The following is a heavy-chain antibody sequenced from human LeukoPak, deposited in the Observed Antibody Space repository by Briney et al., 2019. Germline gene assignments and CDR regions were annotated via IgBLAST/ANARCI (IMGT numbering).Heavy chain of an antibody. CDR3: ARDLNAGYYYDSSGYSDY. Sequence: RASVKVSCKASGGTFSSYAISWVRQAPGQGLEWMGGIIPIFGTADYAQKFQGRVTITADESTSTAYMELSSLRSEDTAVYYCARDLNAGYYYDSSGYSDYWGQGTLVTVSS. CDR2: IIPIFGTA. CDR1: GGTFSSYA. D-gene: IGHD3-22*01. V-gene: IGHV1-69*01. J-gene: IGHJ4*02.